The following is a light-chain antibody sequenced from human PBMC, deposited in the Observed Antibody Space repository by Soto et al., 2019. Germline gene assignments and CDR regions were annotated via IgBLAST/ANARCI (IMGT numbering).Light chain of an antibody. CDR2: AAS. CDR3: QQSYSTPYT. J-gene: IGKJ2*01. CDR1: QSISRH. Sequence: DIQMTQSPSSLSASVGDRVTITCRASQSISRHLNWYHQKPGKAPKLLIYAASSLQSGVPSRFSGSGSGTDFTLTISSLQPEDFASYYCQQSYSTPYTFGQGTKLEIK. V-gene: IGKV1-39*01.